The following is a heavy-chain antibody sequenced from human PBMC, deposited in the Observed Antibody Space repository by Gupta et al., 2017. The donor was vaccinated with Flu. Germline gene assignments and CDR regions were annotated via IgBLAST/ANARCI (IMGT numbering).Heavy chain of an antibody. CDR2: IWYDGSNK. J-gene: IGHJ6*02. CDR1: GFIFNNYG. CDR3: ARDFGRNNWNPYGMDV. V-gene: IGHV3-33*01. D-gene: IGHD1-20*01. Sequence: QVQVVESGGGVVQPGRSLRLSCTASGFIFNNYGMHWVRQAPGKGLEWVAVIWYDGSNKYYADSVKGRFTISRDNSKNIVFLQMNSLRAEDTALYYCARDFGRNNWNPYGMDVWGQGTTVTVSS.